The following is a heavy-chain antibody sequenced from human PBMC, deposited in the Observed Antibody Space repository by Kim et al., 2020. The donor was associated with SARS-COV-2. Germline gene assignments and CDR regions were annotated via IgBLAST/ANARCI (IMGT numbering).Heavy chain of an antibody. J-gene: IGHJ4*02. V-gene: IGHV4-34*01. D-gene: IGHD6-13*01. CDR2: INHSGST. CDR3: ARAGPLADQQLATGDY. Sequence: SETLSLTCAVYGGSFSGYYWSWIRQPPGKGLEWIGEINHSGSTNYNPSLKSRVTISVDTSKNQFSLKLSSVTAADTAVYYCARAGPLADQQLATGDYWGQGTLVTVSS. CDR1: GGSFSGYY.